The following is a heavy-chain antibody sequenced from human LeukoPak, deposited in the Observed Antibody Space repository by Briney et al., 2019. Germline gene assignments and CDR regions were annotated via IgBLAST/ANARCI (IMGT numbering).Heavy chain of an antibody. CDR2: ISGSGGST. CDR1: GFIFSTYA. CDR3: AKAEGYSSSWYEYAYFDY. J-gene: IGHJ4*02. Sequence: QTGGSLRLSCVASGFIFSTYAMSWVRQAPGKGLEWVSAISGSGGSTYYADSVKGRFTISRDNSKNTLYLQMNSLRAEDTAVYYCAKAEGYSSSWYEYAYFDYWGQGTLVTVSS. V-gene: IGHV3-23*01. D-gene: IGHD6-13*01.